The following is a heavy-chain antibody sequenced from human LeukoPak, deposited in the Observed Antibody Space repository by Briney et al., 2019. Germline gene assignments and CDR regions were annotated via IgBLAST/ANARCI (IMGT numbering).Heavy chain of an antibody. CDR3: ARGTVLGRGYFDY. CDR1: GDSISRSSYY. V-gene: IGHV4-39*01. Sequence: SETLSLTCTVSGDSISRSSYYWGWIRQPPGKGLEWIGSIFYSGSTYYNPSLKSQVTISVDTSKNQFSLKLSSVTAADTAVYYCARGTVLGRGYFDYWGQGTLVTVSS. CDR2: IFYSGST. J-gene: IGHJ4*02. D-gene: IGHD2-8*02.